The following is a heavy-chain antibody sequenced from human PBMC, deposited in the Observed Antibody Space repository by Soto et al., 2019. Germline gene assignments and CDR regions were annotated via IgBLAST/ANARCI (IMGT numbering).Heavy chain of an antibody. D-gene: IGHD3-3*01. Sequence: SETLSLTCTVSGGSISSYYWSCIRQPPGKGLEWIGYSYYSGSSNYNPSLKSRVTISVDTSKNLFSLKLSSVTAADTAVYYCAREVKDYDFWSGHLFEPWGQGTLVTVSS. CDR2: SYYSGSS. CDR1: GGSISSYY. CDR3: AREVKDYDFWSGHLFEP. V-gene: IGHV4-59*01. J-gene: IGHJ5*02.